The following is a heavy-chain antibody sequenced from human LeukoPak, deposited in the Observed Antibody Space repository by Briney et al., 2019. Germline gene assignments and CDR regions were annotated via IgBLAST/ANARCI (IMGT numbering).Heavy chain of an antibody. D-gene: IGHD6-13*01. CDR2: INTNSGGT. Sequence: GASVKISCKASGYTFTGYYMHWVRKAPGQGIERMGRINTNSGGTNYAQKFQGRVTMTRDTSISTAYMELSRLRSDDTAVYYCARDRVAAAGTNWFDPWGQGTLVTVSS. J-gene: IGHJ5*02. V-gene: IGHV1-2*06. CDR1: GYTFTGYY. CDR3: ARDRVAAAGTNWFDP.